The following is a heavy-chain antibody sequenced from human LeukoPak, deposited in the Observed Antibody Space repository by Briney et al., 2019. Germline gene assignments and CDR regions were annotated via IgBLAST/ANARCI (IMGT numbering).Heavy chain of an antibody. D-gene: IGHD2-2*01. CDR3: ARVGCSSTSCYEGDYYYYGMDV. CDR1: GGSISSYY. J-gene: IGHJ6*02. Sequence: SETLSLTCTVSGGSISSYYWSWIRQPPGKGLEWIGYINYSGSTTYNPSLKSRVTISLDMSKNQFSLKLNSVTAADTAVYYCARVGCSSTSCYEGDYYYYGMDVWGQGTTVTVSS. CDR2: INYSGST. V-gene: IGHV4-59*01.